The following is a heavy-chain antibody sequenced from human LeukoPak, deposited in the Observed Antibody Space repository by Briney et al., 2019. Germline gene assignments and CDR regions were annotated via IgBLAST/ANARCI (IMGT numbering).Heavy chain of an antibody. V-gene: IGHV3-21*01. CDR1: GFTFSSYS. CDR3: ARGRGYGGQSDDAFDI. CDR2: ISSSSSYI. Sequence: PGGSLRLSCAASGFTFSSYSMNWVRQAPGKGLEWVSSISSSSSYIYYADSVKGRFTISRDNAKNSLYLQMNSLRAEDTAVYYCARGRGYGGQSDDAFDIWGQGTMVTVSS. J-gene: IGHJ3*02. D-gene: IGHD4-23*01.